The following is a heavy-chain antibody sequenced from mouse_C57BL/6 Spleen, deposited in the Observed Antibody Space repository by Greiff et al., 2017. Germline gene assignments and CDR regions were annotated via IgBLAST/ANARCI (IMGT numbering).Heavy chain of an antibody. J-gene: IGHJ3*01. Sequence: VQLQQSGAELVRPGTSVKVSCKASGYAFTNYLIEWVKQRPGQGLEWIGVINPGSGGTNYNEKFKGKATLTADKSSSTAYMQLSSLTSEDSAVYFCAREGVLGRGFAYWGQGTLVTVSA. CDR2: INPGSGGT. D-gene: IGHD4-1*01. CDR1: GYAFTNYL. V-gene: IGHV1-54*01. CDR3: AREGVLGRGFAY.